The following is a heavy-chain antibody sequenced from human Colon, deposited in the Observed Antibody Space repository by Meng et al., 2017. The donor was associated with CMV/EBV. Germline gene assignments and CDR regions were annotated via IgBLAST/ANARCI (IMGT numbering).Heavy chain of an antibody. Sequence: KTSGTTFSSHIITWVRQAPGQGLEWVGRIIPMNDVTNCAQKLQGRVPISVDRATITAYMELSSLRSEDTGVYYCARRRRDGYNYYFDYWGQGTLVTVSS. CDR3: ARRRRDGYNYYFDY. V-gene: IGHV1-69*02. J-gene: IGHJ4*02. D-gene: IGHD5-24*01. CDR1: GTTFSSHI. CDR2: IIPMNDVT.